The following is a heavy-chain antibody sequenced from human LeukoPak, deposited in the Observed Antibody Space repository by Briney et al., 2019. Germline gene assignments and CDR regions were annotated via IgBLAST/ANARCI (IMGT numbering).Heavy chain of an antibody. J-gene: IGHJ4*02. CDR1: GSTFSNAW. D-gene: IGHD3-10*01. CDR3: TTAFSLLLWFEELSNFDY. V-gene: IGHV3-15*01. Sequence: QAGGSLRLSCAASGSTFSNAWMSWVRQAPGKGLEWVGRIKSKTDGGTTDYAAPVKGRFTISRDDSKNTLYLQMNSLKTEDTAVYYCTTAFSLLLWFEELSNFDYWGQGTLVTVSS. CDR2: IKSKTDGGTT.